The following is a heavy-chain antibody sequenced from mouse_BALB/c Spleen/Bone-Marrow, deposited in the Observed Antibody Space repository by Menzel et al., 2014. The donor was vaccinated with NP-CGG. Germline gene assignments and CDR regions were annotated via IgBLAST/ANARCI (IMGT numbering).Heavy chain of an antibody. CDR2: ITSSGHT. J-gene: IGHJ2*01. D-gene: IGHD3-1*01. CDR3: ARSGNFFDY. CDR1: GYSITSAYA. Sequence: VQLKDSGPGLMKPSQSLSLTCTVTGYSITSAYAWNLIRQFPGDKLEWMGYITSSGHTSYNPSLKSRISIARDTSKNQFFLQLNSVTTEDTATYYCARSGNFFDYWGQGTTLTVSS. V-gene: IGHV3-2*02.